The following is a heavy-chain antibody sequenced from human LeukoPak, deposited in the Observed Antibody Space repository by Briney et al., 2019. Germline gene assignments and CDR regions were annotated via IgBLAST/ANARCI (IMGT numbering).Heavy chain of an antibody. Sequence: SETLSLTCTVSGDSINRHYWSGIRQTPGKGPECIGYISHRVTTNYNPSLKSRVTISIDTSNNQFSLRLSSVTAADTAVYYCATNAGPAALDAIDIWGQGTIVTVSS. D-gene: IGHD2-2*01. CDR1: GDSINRHY. CDR3: ATNAGPAALDAIDI. CDR2: ISHRVTT. V-gene: IGHV4-59*08. J-gene: IGHJ3*02.